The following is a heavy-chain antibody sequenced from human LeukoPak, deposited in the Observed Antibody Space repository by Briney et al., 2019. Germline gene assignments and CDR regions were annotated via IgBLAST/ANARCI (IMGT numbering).Heavy chain of an antibody. Sequence: GGSLRLSYAASGFTFSNYAMSWVRQAPGKGLEWVAVISYDGSDKYYADSVQGRFTISRDSSKNTLYLQMNSLRAEDTAVYYCAKDIVGRITVTGSLGNSYIDYWGQGTLVTVSS. CDR2: ISYDGSDK. J-gene: IGHJ4*02. V-gene: IGHV3-30*18. CDR1: GFTFSNYA. D-gene: IGHD6-19*01. CDR3: AKDIVGRITVTGSLGNSYIDY.